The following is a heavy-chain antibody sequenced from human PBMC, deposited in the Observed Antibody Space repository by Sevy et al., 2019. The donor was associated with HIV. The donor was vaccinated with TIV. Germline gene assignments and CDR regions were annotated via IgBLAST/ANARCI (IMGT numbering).Heavy chain of an antibody. Sequence: GGSLRLSCAASEFTFSYYWMTWVRQAPGKGLEWVANIKQDGSEKYYVDSVKGRFTISRDNAKNSLYLQMNSLRAEDTPMYYCGGRDFYSGSPAGMDVWGQGTTVTVSS. D-gene: IGHD1-26*01. CDR3: GGRDFYSGSPAGMDV. J-gene: IGHJ6*02. V-gene: IGHV3-7*03. CDR2: IKQDGSEK. CDR1: EFTFSYYW.